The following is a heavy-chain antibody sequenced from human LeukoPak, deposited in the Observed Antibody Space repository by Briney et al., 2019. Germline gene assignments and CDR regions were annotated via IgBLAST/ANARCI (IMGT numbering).Heavy chain of an antibody. CDR1: GFTFSSYW. J-gene: IGHJ4*02. CDR2: IKQDGSEK. CDR3: ARDTGGGYSCYDC. D-gene: IGHD5-18*01. Sequence: GGSLRLSCAASGFTFSSYWMTWIRQAPGKGLEWVANIKQDGSEKYYVDSVKGRFTISRDNAKNSLYLRMNSLRAEDTAVYYCARDTGGGYSCYDCWGQRTLVTVSS. V-gene: IGHV3-7*01.